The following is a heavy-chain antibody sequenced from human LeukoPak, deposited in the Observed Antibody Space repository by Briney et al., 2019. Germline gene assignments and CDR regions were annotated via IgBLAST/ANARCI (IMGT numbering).Heavy chain of an antibody. CDR1: GGTFITYG. CDR2: IVPMFGIA. V-gene: IGHV1-69*05. CDR3: ATTSVRDGFNYFDY. Sequence: GASVKVSCKASGGTFITYGINRVRQAPGQGLEWMGGIVPMFGIANYAQKFEGRVSITTDESSTTAYMELSSLRSEDTAFYYCATTSVRDGFNYFDYWGQGTLVPVSS. J-gene: IGHJ4*02. D-gene: IGHD5-24*01.